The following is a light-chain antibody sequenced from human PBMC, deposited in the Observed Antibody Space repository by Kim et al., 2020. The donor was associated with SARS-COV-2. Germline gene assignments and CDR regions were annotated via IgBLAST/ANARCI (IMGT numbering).Light chain of an antibody. V-gene: IGLV2-11*01. Sequence: QSALTQPRSVSGSPGQSVTISCTGTNTDVGGYNYVSWYQLHPGKAPKLMIYDVSKRPSGVPDRFSGSKSGNTASLTISGLQAEDDADYYCCSYAGSYSFELFGGGARVTVL. CDR2: DVS. CDR1: NTDVGGYNY. J-gene: IGLJ2*01. CDR3: CSYAGSYSFEL.